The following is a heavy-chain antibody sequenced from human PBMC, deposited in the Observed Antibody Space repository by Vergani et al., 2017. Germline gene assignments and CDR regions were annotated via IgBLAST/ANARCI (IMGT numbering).Heavy chain of an antibody. CDR3: AKPAVAGNFDY. D-gene: IGHD6-19*01. CDR2: ISYDGSNK. J-gene: IGHJ4*02. V-gene: IGHV3-30*18. CDR1: GFTFSSYG. Sequence: QVQLVESGGGVVQPGRSLRLSCAASGFTFSSYGMHWVRQAPGKGLEWVAVISYDGSNKYYADPVKGRFTISRDNPKNTLYLQMNSLRAEDTAVYYCAKPAVAGNFDYWGQGTLVTVSS.